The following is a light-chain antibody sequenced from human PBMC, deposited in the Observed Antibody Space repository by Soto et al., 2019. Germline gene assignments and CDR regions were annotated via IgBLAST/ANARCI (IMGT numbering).Light chain of an antibody. CDR2: AAS. CDR1: QSISNF. J-gene: IGKJ4*01. Sequence: DILMTQSPSSLSASVGDRVTITCRASQSISNFLNWYQQKPGKAPKLLIYAASSLQSGVPSRFSGSGFGTDFTLTISSLQPGDFATYYCQQRASTPPTFGGGAKVEIK. V-gene: IGKV1-39*01. CDR3: QQRASTPPT.